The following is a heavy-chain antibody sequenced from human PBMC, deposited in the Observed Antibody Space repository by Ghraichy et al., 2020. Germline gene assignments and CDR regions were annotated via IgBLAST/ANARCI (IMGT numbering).Heavy chain of an antibody. J-gene: IGHJ6*02. CDR3: ARGAGSASWELYGMDV. Sequence: GGSLRLSCAASGFTFSSYSMNWVRQAPGKGLEWVSYISSSFSPIYHADSVKGRFTISRDNVKNSVSLQMNSLRAEDTAVYYCARGAGSASWELYGMDVWGQGTTVTVSS. V-gene: IGHV3-48*01. CDR2: ISSSFSPI. D-gene: IGHD2-2*01. CDR1: GFTFSSYS.